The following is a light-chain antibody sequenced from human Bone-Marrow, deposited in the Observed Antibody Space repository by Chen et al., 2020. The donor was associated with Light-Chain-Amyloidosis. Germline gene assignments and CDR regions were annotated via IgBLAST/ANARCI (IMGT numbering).Light chain of an antibody. CDR1: DIETTT. V-gene: IGLV3-21*03. CDR3: QVGDTKNDHHVL. Sequence: SYVLTQPPSVSVAPGKTARITSGGDDIETTTVQWYPQRPGQAPLLVVYDDSDRPSGVSERFSGSNSGNTATRTISGVEAGDEADYYGQVGDTKNDHHVLFGAGTKLTVL. CDR2: DDS. J-gene: IGLJ2*01.